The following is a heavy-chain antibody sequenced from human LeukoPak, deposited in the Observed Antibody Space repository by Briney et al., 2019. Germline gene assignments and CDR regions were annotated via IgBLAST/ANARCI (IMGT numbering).Heavy chain of an antibody. CDR1: GGSFSGYY. CDR3: ARALSDYYDSGAFDY. Sequence: SETLSLTCAVYGGSFSGYYWSWIRQPPGKGLEWIGEINHSGSTNYNPSLKSRVTISVDTSKNQFSLKLSSVTAEDTAVYYCARALSDYYDSGAFDYWGQGTLVTVSS. CDR2: INHSGST. J-gene: IGHJ4*02. V-gene: IGHV4-34*01. D-gene: IGHD3-22*01.